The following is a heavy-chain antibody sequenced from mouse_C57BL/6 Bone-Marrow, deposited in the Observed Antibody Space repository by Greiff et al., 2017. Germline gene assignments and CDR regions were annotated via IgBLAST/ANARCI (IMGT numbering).Heavy chain of an antibody. D-gene: IGHD3-2*02. J-gene: IGHJ4*01. CDR1: GFSLSTSGMG. CDR3: ARRDSSGYPDY. Sequence: QVTLKESGPGILQSSQTLSLTCSFSGFSLSTSGMGVSWIRQPSGKGLEWLAHIYWDDDKRYNPSLQSRLTISKDTSRNQVFLKITSVDTADTATYYCARRDSSGYPDYWGQGTSVTVSS. CDR2: IYWDDDK. V-gene: IGHV8-12*01.